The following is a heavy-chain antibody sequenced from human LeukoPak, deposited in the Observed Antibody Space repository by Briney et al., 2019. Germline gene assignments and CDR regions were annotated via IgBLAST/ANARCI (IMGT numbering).Heavy chain of an antibody. D-gene: IGHD2-21*02. Sequence: SVKVSCKASGGTFSSYAISWVRQAPGQGLEWMGGIIPIFGTANYAQKFQGRATITTDESTSTAYMELSSLRSEDTAVYYCARDTGAYCGGDCYQGYFDYWGQGTLVTVSS. V-gene: IGHV1-69*05. J-gene: IGHJ4*02. CDR1: GGTFSSYA. CDR2: IIPIFGTA. CDR3: ARDTGAYCGGDCYQGYFDY.